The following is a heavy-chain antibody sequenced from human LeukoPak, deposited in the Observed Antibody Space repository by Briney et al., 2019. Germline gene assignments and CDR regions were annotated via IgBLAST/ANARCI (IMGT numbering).Heavy chain of an antibody. Sequence: PGGSLRLSCAASGFTFSDYYMSWIRQAPGKGLEWVSYISSSASIMYYADSVKGRFTISRDNAKSSLYLQMNSLRAEDTAVYYCARVSYTNYYDSSGIWGQGTLVTVSS. V-gene: IGHV3-11*01. CDR2: ISSSASIM. CDR1: GFTFSDYY. D-gene: IGHD3-22*01. CDR3: ARVSYTNYYDSSGI. J-gene: IGHJ4*02.